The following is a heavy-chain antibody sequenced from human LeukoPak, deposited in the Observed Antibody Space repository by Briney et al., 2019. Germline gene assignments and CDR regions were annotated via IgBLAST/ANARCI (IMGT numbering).Heavy chain of an antibody. CDR1: GFTFDDYG. D-gene: IGHD1-26*01. V-gene: IGHV3-9*01. CDR2: ISWNSGSI. J-gene: IGHJ6*02. CDR3: AKDMTPYSGYYYGMDV. Sequence: PGGSLRLSCAASGFTFDDYGMSWVRQAPGKGLEWVSGISWNSGSIGYADSVKGRFTISRDNAKNSLYLQMNSLRAEDTALYYCAKDMTPYSGYYYGMDVWGQGTTVTVSS.